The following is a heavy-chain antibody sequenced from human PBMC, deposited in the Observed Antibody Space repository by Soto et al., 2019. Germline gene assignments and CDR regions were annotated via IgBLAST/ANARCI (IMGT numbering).Heavy chain of an antibody. J-gene: IGHJ4*02. CDR3: TKGGIPRRYNIPKVDFDY. V-gene: IGHV3-23*01. CDR2: ISGSGATT. Sequence: EVHLLESGGDLVQRGGSLRLSCAASGFIFSNYAMSRVRQAPGKGLEWVSAISGSGATTYYPDSVKGRFTISRDNFKNTLYLHMNSLRAEDTAVYYCTKGGIPRRYNIPKVDFDYWGQGSLVTVSS. D-gene: IGHD1-1*01. CDR1: GFIFSNYA.